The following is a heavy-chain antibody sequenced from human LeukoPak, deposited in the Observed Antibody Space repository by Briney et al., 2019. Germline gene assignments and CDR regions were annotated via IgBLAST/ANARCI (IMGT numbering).Heavy chain of an antibody. J-gene: IGHJ4*02. CDR1: GVSLRNNT. Sequence: PSETLSLTRTVPGVSLRNNTRSWISQPPGKGLEWIGYIYFSGSSNYNPSLKSRVTMSVDTSKNQFSLKLSSVTAADTAEYYCARHVRSGYNFLDYWGQGNLVTVSS. CDR3: ARHVRSGYNFLDY. CDR2: IYFSGSS. D-gene: IGHD5-24*01. V-gene: IGHV4-59*08.